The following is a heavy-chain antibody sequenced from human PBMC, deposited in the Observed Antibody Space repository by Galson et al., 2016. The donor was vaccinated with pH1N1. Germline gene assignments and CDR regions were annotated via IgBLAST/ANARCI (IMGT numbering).Heavy chain of an antibody. CDR2: VSRPGGDT. J-gene: IGHJ4*02. CDR1: GFTFNSYV. D-gene: IGHD4-17*01. CDR3: VKGGRGDYNPYFDQ. V-gene: IGHV3-23*01. Sequence: SLRLSCAASGFTFNSYVMNWVRQAPGKGLEWVSTVSRPGGDTYYADSVKGRFTISRDNSKNTLYLEMTSPRADDTAVYYCVKGGRGDYNPYFDQWGQGTLVTVSS.